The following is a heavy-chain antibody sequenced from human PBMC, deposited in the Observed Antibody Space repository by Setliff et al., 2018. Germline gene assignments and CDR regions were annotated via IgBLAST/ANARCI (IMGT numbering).Heavy chain of an antibody. Sequence: SETLSLTCTVSNGSLDRSGYYWGWIRQPPGKGLEWIASVYHRGSTYYNPSLKSRVTISVDMSRNQFSPQLKSVTAADTAVYYCAKDRYSFGSQMYWNSFSLWGPGTMVTVSS. V-gene: IGHV4-39*02. CDR3: AKDRYSFGSQMYWNSFSL. CDR1: NGSLDRSGYY. J-gene: IGHJ3*01. D-gene: IGHD1-1*01. CDR2: VYHRGST.